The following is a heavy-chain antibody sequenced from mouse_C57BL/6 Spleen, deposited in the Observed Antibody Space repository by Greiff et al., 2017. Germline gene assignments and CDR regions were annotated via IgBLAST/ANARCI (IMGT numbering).Heavy chain of an antibody. CDR1: GYTFTSYN. J-gene: IGHJ1*03. CDR3: ERDYYGSSHWYFDV. Sequence: LQQSGAELVRPGASVKMSCKASGYTFTSYNMHWVKQTPRQGLEWIGAIYPGNGDTSYNQKFKGKATLTVDKSSSTAYMQLSSLTSEDSAVYFSERDYYGSSHWYFDVWGTGTTVTVSA. D-gene: IGHD1-1*01. V-gene: IGHV1-12*01. CDR2: IYPGNGDT.